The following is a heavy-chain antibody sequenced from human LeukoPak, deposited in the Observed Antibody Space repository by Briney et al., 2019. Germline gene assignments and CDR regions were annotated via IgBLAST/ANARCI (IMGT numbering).Heavy chain of an antibody. J-gene: IGHJ6*03. CDR1: GGSISSYH. CDR2: IYSSGST. Sequence: SETLSLTCTVSGGSISSYHWSWIRQPPGKGLECIGYIYSSGSTNYNPSLKSRVTISVDTSKNQFSLKLSSVTAADTAVYYCARGTRGDYVYHRGNFRRMVYYYYMDVWGKGTTVTVSS. D-gene: IGHD4-17*01. V-gene: IGHV4-59*01. CDR3: ARGTRGDYVYHRGNFRRMVYYYYMDV.